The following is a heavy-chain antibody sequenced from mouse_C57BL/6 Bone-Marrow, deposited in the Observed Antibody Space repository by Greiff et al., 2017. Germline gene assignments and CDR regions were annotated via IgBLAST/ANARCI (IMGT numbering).Heavy chain of an antibody. CDR3: ASWECARDC. CDR2: ILPGSGST. D-gene: IGHD4-1*01. Sequence: QVQPQQSVAELMKPGASVKLFCKATGYTFTGYWIERVKQRPGHGLEWIGEILPGSGSTNYNEKFKGKATLTADTSSTTAYMQLSSLTSEDSAIYCCASWECARDCWGQGTSATVS. J-gene: IGHJ4*01. V-gene: IGHV1-9*01. CDR1: GYTFTGYW.